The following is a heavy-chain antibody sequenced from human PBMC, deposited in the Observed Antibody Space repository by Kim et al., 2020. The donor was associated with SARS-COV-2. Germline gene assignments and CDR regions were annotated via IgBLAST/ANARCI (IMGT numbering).Heavy chain of an antibody. J-gene: IGHJ6*03. Sequence: LKSRVTISVDTSKNQFSLKLSSVTAADTAVYYCARGDSGYDYYYYYYMDVWGKGTTVTVSS. D-gene: IGHD5-12*01. CDR3: ARGDSGYDYYYYYYMDV. V-gene: IGHV4-39*01.